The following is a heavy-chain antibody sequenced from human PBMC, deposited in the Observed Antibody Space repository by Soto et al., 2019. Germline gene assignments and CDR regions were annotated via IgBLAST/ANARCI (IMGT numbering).Heavy chain of an antibody. J-gene: IGHJ6*03. Sequence: PSETLSLTCTVSGGSISSSSYYWGWIRQPPGKGLEWIGSIYYSGSTYYNPSLKSRVTISVDTSKNQFSLKLSSVTAADTAVYYCATFMTTVTPDYYMDVWGKGTTVTVSS. D-gene: IGHD4-4*01. CDR1: GGSISSSSYY. V-gene: IGHV4-39*01. CDR2: IYYSGST. CDR3: ATFMTTVTPDYYMDV.